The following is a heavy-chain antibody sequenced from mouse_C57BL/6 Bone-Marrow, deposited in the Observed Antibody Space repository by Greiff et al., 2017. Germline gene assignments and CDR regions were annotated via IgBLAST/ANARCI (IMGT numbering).Heavy chain of an antibody. V-gene: IGHV1-39*01. D-gene: IGHD1-1*01. Sequence: VQLQQSGPELVKPGASVQISCKASGYSFTDYNMNWVKQSNGKSLEWIGVINPNYGPTSYHQMFKGKATLTVDHSSSTAYMQLNSLTSEDSAVYYCARSYGSSPFAYWGQGTLVTGSA. CDR1: GYSFTDYN. CDR2: INPNYGPT. CDR3: ARSYGSSPFAY. J-gene: IGHJ3*01.